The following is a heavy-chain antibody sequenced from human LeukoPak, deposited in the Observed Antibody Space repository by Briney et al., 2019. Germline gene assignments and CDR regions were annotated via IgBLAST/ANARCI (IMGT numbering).Heavy chain of an antibody. CDR2: IRYDGSNK. CDR1: GFTFSSYG. V-gene: IGHV3-30*02. Sequence: GGSLRLSCAASGFTFSSYGMHWVRQAPGKGLEWVAFIRYDGSNKYYADSVKGRFTISRDNSKSTLYLQMNSLRAEDTAVYYCAKDRELLWFGALSYWGQGTLVTVSS. J-gene: IGHJ4*02. D-gene: IGHD3-10*01. CDR3: AKDRELLWFGALSY.